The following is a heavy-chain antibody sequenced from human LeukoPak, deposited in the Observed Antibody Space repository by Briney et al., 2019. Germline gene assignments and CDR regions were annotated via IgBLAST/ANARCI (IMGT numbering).Heavy chain of an antibody. CDR3: ARDQLGAVLYFDY. CDR1: GFTFSSYE. Sequence: GGSLRLSCAASGFTFSSYEMHWVRQAPGKGLEWVAFIRYDGSNKYYADSVKGRFTISRDNSKNTLYLQINSLRVEDTAVYYCARDQLGAVLYFDYWGQGALVTVSS. J-gene: IGHJ4*02. D-gene: IGHD1-1*01. V-gene: IGHV3-30*02. CDR2: IRYDGSNK.